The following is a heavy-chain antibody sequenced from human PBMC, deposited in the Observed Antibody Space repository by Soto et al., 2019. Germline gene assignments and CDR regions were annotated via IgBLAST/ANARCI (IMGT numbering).Heavy chain of an antibody. J-gene: IGHJ4*02. V-gene: IGHV3-11*06. D-gene: IGHD4-4*01. CDR1: GVTFSDYY. Sequence: GGSLRLSCAASGVTFSDYYMSWIRQAPGKGLEWVSYISSSSSYTNYADSVKGRFTISRDNAKNSLYLQMNSLRAEDTAVYYCARADSNYYSGFDYWGQGTLVTVSS. CDR2: ISSSSSYT. CDR3: ARADSNYYSGFDY.